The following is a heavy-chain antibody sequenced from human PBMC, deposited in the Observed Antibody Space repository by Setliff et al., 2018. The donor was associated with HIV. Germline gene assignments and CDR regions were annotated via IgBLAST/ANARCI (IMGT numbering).Heavy chain of an antibody. D-gene: IGHD3-10*01. CDR2: ITPIGGGT. CDR1: GYTFTNYG. Sequence: GASVKVSCKPSGYTFTNYGISWVRQAPGQGLEWMGIITPIGGGTNYAQKFQGRVTMTGNPSIDTVYLELSSLTSEDTAVYYCARTHPGSSYFDYWGQGTLVTVSS. V-gene: IGHV1-46*01. CDR3: ARTHPGSSYFDY. J-gene: IGHJ4*02.